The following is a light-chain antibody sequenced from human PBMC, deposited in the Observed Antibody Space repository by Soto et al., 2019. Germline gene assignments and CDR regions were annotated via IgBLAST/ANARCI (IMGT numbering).Light chain of an antibody. J-gene: IGLJ1*01. Sequence: QSVLTQPASLSGSPGQSITISCTGTSSDAGGYNYVSWYQQHPGKAPKLMIYDVSDRPSGVSNRFSASKSGNTASLTISGLQAEDEADYYCCSYTSSSTPWVFGTGTKVTVL. V-gene: IGLV2-14*03. CDR3: CSYTSSSTPWV. CDR1: SSDAGGYNY. CDR2: DVS.